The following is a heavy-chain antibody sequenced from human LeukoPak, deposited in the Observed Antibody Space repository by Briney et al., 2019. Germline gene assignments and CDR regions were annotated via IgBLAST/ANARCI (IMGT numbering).Heavy chain of an antibody. D-gene: IGHD2-2*02. Sequence: GGSLRLSCAASGFTFSSYGMHWVRQAPGKGLEWVAVIWYDGSNKYYADSVKGRFTISRDNSKNTLYLQMNSLRAEDTAVYYCARDLGYCSSTSCYRMGVFDYWGQGTLVTVSS. CDR1: GFTFSSYG. V-gene: IGHV3-33*01. J-gene: IGHJ4*02. CDR2: IWYDGSNK. CDR3: ARDLGYCSSTSCYRMGVFDY.